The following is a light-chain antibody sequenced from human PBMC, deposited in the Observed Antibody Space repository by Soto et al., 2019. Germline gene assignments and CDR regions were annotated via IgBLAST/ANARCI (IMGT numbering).Light chain of an antibody. Sequence: DIKMTQSPSALSASVGDRVTITCRASQSISSYLNWYQQRPGKAPKLLIYSASNFQRGVPSRFRGSGSGTVFTLTISSLQPEDSATYLCQQSYDTPFTFGPGTKVDIK. J-gene: IGKJ3*01. CDR2: SAS. CDR3: QQSYDTPFT. V-gene: IGKV1-39*01. CDR1: QSISSY.